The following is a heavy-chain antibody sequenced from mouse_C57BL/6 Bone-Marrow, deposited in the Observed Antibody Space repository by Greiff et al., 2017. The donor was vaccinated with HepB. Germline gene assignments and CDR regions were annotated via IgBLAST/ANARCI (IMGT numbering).Heavy chain of an antibody. CDR1: GYTFTSFW. J-gene: IGHJ1*03. D-gene: IGHD2-5*01. CDR2: IDSNSGGT. Sequence: QVQLKQPGAELVKPGASVKLSCKASGYTFTSFWMHWVKQMPGRGLAWIGRIDSNSGGTKYNEKFKSKATLTVDKPSSKAYMPLSSLTSEESAVYYCARGGSNSATEYFEVWGTGTTVTVSS. CDR3: ARGGSNSATEYFEV. V-gene: IGHV1-72*01.